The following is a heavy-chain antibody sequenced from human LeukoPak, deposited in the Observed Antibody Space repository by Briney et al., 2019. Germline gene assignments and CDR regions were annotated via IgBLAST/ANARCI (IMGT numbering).Heavy chain of an antibody. Sequence: GASLRLSCAASGFSFITYAMTWVRQAPGKGLEWVSSITGSGGSTYYADSVKGRFTNSRDNSKNTLYLQMNSLRPEDTAVYYCAKRGRGGMIYWGQGTLVTVSS. CDR3: AKRGRGGMIY. V-gene: IGHV3-23*01. CDR1: GFSFITYA. D-gene: IGHD3-16*01. CDR2: ITGSGGST. J-gene: IGHJ4*02.